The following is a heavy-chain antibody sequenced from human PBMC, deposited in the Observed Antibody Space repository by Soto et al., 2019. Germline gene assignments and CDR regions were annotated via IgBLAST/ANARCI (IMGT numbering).Heavy chain of an antibody. V-gene: IGHV3-21*01. CDR2: ISSSSSYI. Sequence: EVQLVESGGGLVKPGGSLRLSCAASGFTFSHFSMNWVRQAPGKGLEWVSFISSSSSYIYYADSVKARFTISRDNAKNSLFLEMNSLRAEDTAVYYCARGDIVATGYDYWGQGTLVSVSS. J-gene: IGHJ4*02. D-gene: IGHD5-12*01. CDR3: ARGDIVATGYDY. CDR1: GFTFSHFS.